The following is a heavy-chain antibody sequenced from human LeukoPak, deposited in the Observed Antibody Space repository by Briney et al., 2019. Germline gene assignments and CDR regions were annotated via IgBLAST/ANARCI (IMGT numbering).Heavy chain of an antibody. V-gene: IGHV3-30*04. CDR3: AREGSPPGNHALRVYYYYGMDV. D-gene: IGHD1-26*01. J-gene: IGHJ6*04. CDR1: GFTFSSYA. Sequence: GGSLRLSCAASGFTFSSYAMHWVRQAPGKGLEWVAVISYDGSNKYYADSVKGRFTISRDNSKNTLYLQMNSLRAEDTAVYYCAREGSPPGNHALRVYYYYGMDVWGKGTTVTVSS. CDR2: ISYDGSNK.